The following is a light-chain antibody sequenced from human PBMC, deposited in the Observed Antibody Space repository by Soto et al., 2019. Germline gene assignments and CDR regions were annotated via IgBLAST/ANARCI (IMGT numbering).Light chain of an antibody. Sequence: QSVLTQPASVSGSPGQSITISCTGTNSDVGGYNYVSWYQQHPDKAPRLMIYDVSNRPSGVSDRFSGSKSGDTASLTISGLQAEDEADYYCTSFTSRHTYVFGTGTKVTVL. CDR2: DVS. CDR3: TSFTSRHTYV. J-gene: IGLJ1*01. CDR1: NSDVGGYNY. V-gene: IGLV2-14*03.